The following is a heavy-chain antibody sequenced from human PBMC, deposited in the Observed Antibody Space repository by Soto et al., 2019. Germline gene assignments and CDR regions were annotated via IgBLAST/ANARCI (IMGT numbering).Heavy chain of an antibody. CDR2: ISIDVIST. CDR3: IRYYPASVDY. J-gene: IGHJ4*02. D-gene: IGHD3-10*01. V-gene: IGHV3-74*01. Sequence: GGPLRLSCAASGFTFSNYWMHWVRQDQGKGLVWVSRISIDVISTNYADSVKGRFTISRDNAKSTLYLQMNSMRGEKTAVYYYIRYYPASVDYWGQGTLVTVSS. CDR1: GFTFSNYW.